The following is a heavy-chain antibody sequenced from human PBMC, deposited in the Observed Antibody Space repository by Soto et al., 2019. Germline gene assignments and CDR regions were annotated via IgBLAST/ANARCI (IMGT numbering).Heavy chain of an antibody. CDR3: ARGLYYDFWSGYYPTLYFDY. D-gene: IGHD3-3*01. CDR1: GGSISSYY. Sequence: SETLSLTXTVSGGSISSYYWSWIRQPPGKGLEWIGYIYYSGSTNYNPSLKSRVTISVDTSKNQFSLKLSSVTAADTAVYYCARGLYYDFWSGYYPTLYFDYWGQGTLVTVSS. V-gene: IGHV4-59*01. CDR2: IYYSGST. J-gene: IGHJ4*02.